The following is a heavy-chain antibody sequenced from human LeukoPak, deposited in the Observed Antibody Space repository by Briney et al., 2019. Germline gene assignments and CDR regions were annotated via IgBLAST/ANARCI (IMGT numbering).Heavy chain of an antibody. V-gene: IGHV3-74*01. CDR1: GFTFSSYW. Sequence: PGGSLRLSCAASGFTFSSYWMHWVRQAPGKGLVWVSRINDDGSSTSYADSVKGRFTISRDNAKHTLYLQMNSLRAEDTAVYYCARVSYSSGWYGANYHYYGVDVWGQGTTVTVSS. CDR3: ARVSYSSGWYGANYHYYGVDV. CDR2: INDDGSST. J-gene: IGHJ6*02. D-gene: IGHD6-19*01.